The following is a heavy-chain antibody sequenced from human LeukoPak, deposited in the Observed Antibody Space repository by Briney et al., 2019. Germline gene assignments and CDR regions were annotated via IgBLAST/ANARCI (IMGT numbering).Heavy chain of an antibody. Sequence: SETLSLTCTVSGGSISSGSYYWSWIRQPPGKGLEWIGYIYYSGSTNYNPSLKSRVTISVDTSKNQFSLKLSSVTAADTAVYYCARVVAGPHNSYYFDYWGQGTLVTVSS. V-gene: IGHV4-61*01. CDR2: IYYSGST. J-gene: IGHJ4*02. CDR1: GGSISSGSYY. CDR3: ARVVAGPHNSYYFDY. D-gene: IGHD6-19*01.